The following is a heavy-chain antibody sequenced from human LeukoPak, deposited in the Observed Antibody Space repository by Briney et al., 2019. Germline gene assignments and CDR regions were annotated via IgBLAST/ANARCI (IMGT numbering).Heavy chain of an antibody. J-gene: IGHJ4*02. D-gene: IGHD4-11*01. V-gene: IGHV4-59*08. CDR3: VRSEIDDYSRY. CDR2: IYYSGST. CDR1: GGSISSYY. Sequence: SETLSLTCTVSGGSISSYYWSWIRQPPGKGLEWIGYIYYSGSTYDNPSLKSRVTMSVDTARNQFSLKLTSVTAADTAVYYCVRSEIDDYSRYWGRGMLVIVSS.